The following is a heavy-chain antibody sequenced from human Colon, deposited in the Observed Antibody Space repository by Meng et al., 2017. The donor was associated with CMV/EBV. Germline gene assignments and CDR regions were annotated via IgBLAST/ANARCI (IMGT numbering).Heavy chain of an antibody. J-gene: IGHJ4*03. CDR3: ARGPYWSGDYPRRYYFDY. CDR1: GGSFNNYY. D-gene: IGHD3-3*01. CDR2: VHHKGNI. V-gene: IGHV4-34*01. Sequence: GSLRLSCALSGGSFNNYYYSWLRQPPGQGLEWIGEVHHKGNINYNSSLESRVTISVDRSMNQFSLRLTSLTAADAGIYYCARGPYWSGDYPRRYYFDYWGQGTMVTVSS.